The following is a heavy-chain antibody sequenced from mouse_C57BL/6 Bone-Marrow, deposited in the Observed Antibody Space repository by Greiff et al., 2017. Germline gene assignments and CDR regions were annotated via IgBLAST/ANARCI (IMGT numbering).Heavy chain of an antibody. Sequence: EVKLMESGGGLVQPGGSLSLSCAASGFTFTDYYMSWVRQPPGKALEWLGFIRNKANGYTTEYSASVKGRFTISRDNSQSILYLQMNALRAEDSATYYCARYRYPKGFAYWGQGTLVTVSA. CDR2: IRNKANGYTT. CDR1: GFTFTDYY. V-gene: IGHV7-3*01. CDR3: ARYRYPKGFAY. J-gene: IGHJ3*01.